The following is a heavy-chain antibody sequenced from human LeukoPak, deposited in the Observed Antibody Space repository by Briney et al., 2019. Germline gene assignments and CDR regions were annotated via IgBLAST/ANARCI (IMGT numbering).Heavy chain of an antibody. J-gene: IGHJ6*02. CDR3: TTDNAPGLDV. D-gene: IGHD2-2*01. CDR2: IRDKPEGGTT. Sequence: PGGSLRLSWGASGFTFRNSWMSWVRQAPGKGLEVGGRIRDKPEGGTTDYAERVKGRFTISRDDSQSMLYLQMNSLKTEDTAVYYCTTDNAPGLDVWGQGTTVTVSS. V-gene: IGHV3-15*01. CDR1: GFTFRNSW.